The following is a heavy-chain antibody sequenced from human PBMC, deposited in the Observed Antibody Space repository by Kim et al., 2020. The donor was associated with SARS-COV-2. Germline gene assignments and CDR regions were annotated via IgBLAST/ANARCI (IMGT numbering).Heavy chain of an antibody. V-gene: IGHV3-21*01. CDR1: GFTFSSYS. CDR3: ARARADIVVVPAAMSWMLELRNWFDP. D-gene: IGHD2-2*01. J-gene: IGHJ5*02. CDR2: ISSSSSYI. Sequence: GGSLRLSCAASGFTFSSYSMNWVRQAPGKGLEWVSSISSSSSYIYYADSVKGRFTISRDNAKNSLYLQMNSLRAEDTAVYYCARARADIVVVPAAMSWMLELRNWFDPWGQGTLVTVSS.